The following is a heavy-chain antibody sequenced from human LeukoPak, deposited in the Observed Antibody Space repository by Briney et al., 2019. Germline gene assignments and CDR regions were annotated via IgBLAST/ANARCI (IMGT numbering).Heavy chain of an antibody. CDR2: ISSSGSTI. CDR3: ARDVYVWGSYRSPIPIFDY. D-gene: IGHD3-16*02. CDR1: GFTFSDYY. V-gene: IGHV3-11*01. J-gene: IGHJ4*02. Sequence: GGSLRLSCAASGFTFSDYYMSWIRQAPGKGLEWVSYISSSGSTIYYADSVKGRFTISRDNAKNSLYLQMNSLRAEDTAVYYCARDVYVWGSYRSPIPIFDYWGQGTLVTVSS.